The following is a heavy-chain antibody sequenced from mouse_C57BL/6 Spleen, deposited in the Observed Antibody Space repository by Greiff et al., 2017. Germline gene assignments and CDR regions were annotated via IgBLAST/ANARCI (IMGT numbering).Heavy chain of an antibody. Sequence: QVQLQQPGAELVKPGASVKLSCTASGYTFTSYWMHWVKQRPGQGLEWIGMIHPNSGSTNYNEKFKSKATLTVDTSSSTAYMQLSSLTSEDSAVYYCARSPYDYDGAWFAYWGQGTLVTVSA. D-gene: IGHD2-4*01. CDR1: GYTFTSYW. J-gene: IGHJ3*01. CDR2: IHPNSGST. CDR3: ARSPYDYDGAWFAY. V-gene: IGHV1-64*01.